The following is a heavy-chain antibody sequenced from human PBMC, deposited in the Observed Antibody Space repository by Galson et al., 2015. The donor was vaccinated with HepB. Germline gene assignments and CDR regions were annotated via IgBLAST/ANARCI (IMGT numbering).Heavy chain of an antibody. Sequence: SLRLSCAASGFTFSSYAMSWVRQAPGKGLEWVSVIYSGGSTYYADSVKGRFTISRDNSKNTLYLQMNSLRAEDTAVYYCARDPGRDGYAYWGQGTLVTVSS. CDR1: GFTFSSYA. CDR3: ARDPGRDGYAY. CDR2: IYSGGST. J-gene: IGHJ4*02. D-gene: IGHD5-24*01. V-gene: IGHV3-53*01.